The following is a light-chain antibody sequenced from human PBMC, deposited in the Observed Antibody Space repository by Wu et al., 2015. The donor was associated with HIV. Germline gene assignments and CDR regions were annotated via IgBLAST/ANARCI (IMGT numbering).Light chain of an antibody. CDR3: QQSYNTPPIT. CDR2: GAT. CDR1: QSISNF. J-gene: IGKJ4*01. Sequence: DVHLTQSPSSLSALVGDKVSITCRASQSISNFLHWYQHKAGKAPKLLIYGATTLHSGVPSRFSGHGSGTEFTLTISGLQPDDFATYYCQQSYNTPPITFGGGTLVEIK. V-gene: IGKV1-39*01.